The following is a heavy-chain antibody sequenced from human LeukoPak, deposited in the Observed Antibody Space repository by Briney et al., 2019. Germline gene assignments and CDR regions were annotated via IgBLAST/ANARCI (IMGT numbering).Heavy chain of an antibody. D-gene: IGHD4-17*01. Sequence: SETLSLTCTVSGGSISSGSYYWSWIRQPAGKGLEWIGRIYTNGSTNYNPSLKSRVTISVDTSKNQFSLKLSSVTAADTAVYYCASRDGDYVYWGQGTLVTVSS. CDR2: IYTNGST. CDR3: ASRDGDYVY. J-gene: IGHJ4*02. CDR1: GGSISSGSYY. V-gene: IGHV4-61*02.